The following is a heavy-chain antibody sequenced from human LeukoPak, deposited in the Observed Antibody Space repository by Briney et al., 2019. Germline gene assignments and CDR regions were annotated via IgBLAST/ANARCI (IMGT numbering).Heavy chain of an antibody. CDR2: ISGSGGET. J-gene: IGHJ4*02. CDR3: AKKGATTGDFDY. V-gene: IGHV3-23*01. Sequence: GGSLRLSCAASGFTFSNFLMTWVRQAPGKGPEWVSAISGSGGETYYADSVKGRFTISRDNSKNTLYLPMNSLRAEDTAVYYCAKKGATTGDFDYWGQGTLVTVSS. D-gene: IGHD1-26*01. CDR1: GFTFSNFL.